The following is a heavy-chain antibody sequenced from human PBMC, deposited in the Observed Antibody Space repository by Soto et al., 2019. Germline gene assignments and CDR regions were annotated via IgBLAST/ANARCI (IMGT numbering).Heavy chain of an antibody. Sequence: SETLSLTCTCSGSSIIGYYCTWIRQSPERGLEWIGYIHYSGSAYYNPSLNSRLTRSVDRWKSQFSMKLASVTAAYTAVYYCARGVGGSDLNWFDPWGRGTLVTVSS. CDR2: IHYSGSA. J-gene: IGHJ5*02. CDR1: GSSIIGYY. D-gene: IGHD6-19*01. V-gene: IGHV4-59*08. CDR3: ARGVGGSDLNWFDP.